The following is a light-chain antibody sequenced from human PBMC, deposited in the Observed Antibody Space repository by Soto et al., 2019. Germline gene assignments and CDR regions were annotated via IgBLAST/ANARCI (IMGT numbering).Light chain of an antibody. J-gene: IGKJ4*01. V-gene: IGKV3-11*01. Sequence: EIMMTQSQATLSLSPGERATLSCRASQSVRSCLAWYQQKPGQAHRLLMYDASNRATGIPARFSGSGSGTDFTLTINSLESEDFAVYYCQQRSTWPQLTFGAGTTVQIK. CDR2: DAS. CDR3: QQRSTWPQLT. CDR1: QSVRSC.